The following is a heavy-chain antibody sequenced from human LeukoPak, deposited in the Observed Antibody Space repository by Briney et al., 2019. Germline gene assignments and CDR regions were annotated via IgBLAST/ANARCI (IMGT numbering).Heavy chain of an antibody. CDR1: GGTFSSYA. V-gene: IGHV1-8*02. CDR3: ARVQGSDTSGSFDH. CDR2: MDPNSGNT. Sequence: VSVKVSCKASGGTFSSYAISWVRQAPGQGLEWMGWMDPNSGNTGYAQRFQGRVTLTRSTSLSEAYMELTSLKFEDTAVYYCARVQGSDTSGSFDHWGQGTLVTVSS. J-gene: IGHJ4*02. D-gene: IGHD1-26*01.